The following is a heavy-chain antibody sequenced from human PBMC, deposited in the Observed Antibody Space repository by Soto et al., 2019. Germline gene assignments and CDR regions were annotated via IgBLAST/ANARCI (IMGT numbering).Heavy chain of an antibody. J-gene: IGHJ6*02. Sequence: LGLSCTASGFTFGDYAMSWVRQAPGKGLEWVGFIRSKAYGGTTEYAASVKGRFTISRDDSKSIAYLQMNSLKTEDTAVYYCTRSSMVRGVYYYYGMDVWGQGTTVTVSS. V-gene: IGHV3-49*04. CDR2: IRSKAYGGTT. D-gene: IGHD3-10*01. CDR3: TRSSMVRGVYYYYGMDV. CDR1: GFTFGDYA.